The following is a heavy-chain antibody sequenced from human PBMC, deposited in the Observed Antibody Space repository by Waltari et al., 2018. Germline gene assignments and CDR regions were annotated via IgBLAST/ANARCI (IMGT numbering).Heavy chain of an antibody. D-gene: IGHD3-22*01. CDR1: GFTFSSYA. CDR2: IYSGGST. CDR3: AKVKDYYDSSGVN. Sequence: EVQLLESGGGLVQPGGSLRLSCAASGFTFSSYAMSWVRQAPGKGLEWVSVIYSGGSTYYADSVKGRFTISRDNSKNTLYLQMNSLRAEDTAVYYCAKVKDYYDSSGVNWGQGTLVTVSS. V-gene: IGHV3-23*03. J-gene: IGHJ4*02.